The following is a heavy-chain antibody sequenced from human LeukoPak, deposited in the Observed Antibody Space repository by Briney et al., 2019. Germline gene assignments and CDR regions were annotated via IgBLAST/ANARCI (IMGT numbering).Heavy chain of an antibody. V-gene: IGHV3-23*01. CDR2: ISGSGGST. Sequence: GGSLRPSCAASGFTFSSYAMSWVRQAPGKGLEWVSAISGSGGSTYYADSVKGRFTISRDNSKNTLYLQMNSLRAEDTAVYYCAKDQLATYDAFDIWGQGTMVTVSS. CDR3: AKDQLATYDAFDI. J-gene: IGHJ3*02. CDR1: GFTFSSYA.